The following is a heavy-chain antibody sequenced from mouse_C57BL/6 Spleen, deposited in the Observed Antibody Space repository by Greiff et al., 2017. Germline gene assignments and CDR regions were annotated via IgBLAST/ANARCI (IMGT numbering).Heavy chain of an antibody. V-gene: IGHV7-3*01. CDR2: IRNKANGYTT. CDR3: ARYDFVYYFDS. CDR1: GFTFPDYY. J-gene: IGHJ2*01. Sequence: EVKLQESGGGLVQPGGSLSLSCAASGFTFPDYYMSWVRPPPGKALEWLGFIRNKANGYTTEYSASVKGRFTISRDNSQSILYLQMNALRAEDSATYYCARYDFVYYFDSWGQGTTLTVSS.